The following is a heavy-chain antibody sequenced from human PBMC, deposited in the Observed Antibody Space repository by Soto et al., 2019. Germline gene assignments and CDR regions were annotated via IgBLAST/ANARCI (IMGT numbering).Heavy chain of an antibody. CDR3: AKELTRQIHYSLET. D-gene: IGHD2-21*01. J-gene: IGHJ5*02. CDR2: INAHSGGT. Sequence: ASVXGSFKSSGFSLTFYYIHFLLQAPGQGLDWMGWINAHSGGTEYAQKFQGRVTLTRDTSIATAYLTLTSLTSDDTALYYCAKELTRQIHYSLETWGQGTQVNV. CDR1: GFSLTFYY. V-gene: IGHV1-2*02.